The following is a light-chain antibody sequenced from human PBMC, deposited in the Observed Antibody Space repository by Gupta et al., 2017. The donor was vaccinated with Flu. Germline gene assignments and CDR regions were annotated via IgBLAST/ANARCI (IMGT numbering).Light chain of an antibody. J-gene: IGKJ3*01. CDR2: AAS. CDR1: QGISNF. Sequence: PSSLSASVGDRVTITCRASQGISNFLAWYQQKPGKGPKLLIYAASTLQSGVPSRFSGSGSGTDFTLTINSLQPEDVATYYCQKDNSAPKVFGHGTKVDIK. V-gene: IGKV1-27*01. CDR3: QKDNSAPKV.